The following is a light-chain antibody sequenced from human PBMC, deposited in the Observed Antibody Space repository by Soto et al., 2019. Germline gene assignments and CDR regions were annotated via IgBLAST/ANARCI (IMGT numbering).Light chain of an antibody. CDR3: QQYYSTPSYT. J-gene: IGKJ2*01. Sequence: DIVMTQSPDSLAVSLGERATINCKSSQSVLYSSNNKNYLAWYQQNAGQPPKLLIYWASTRESGVPDRLSGRGSGTDFTLTISSLQAEDVAVYYCQQYYSTPSYTFGQGTKLEIK. CDR1: QSVLYSSNNKNY. CDR2: WAS. V-gene: IGKV4-1*01.